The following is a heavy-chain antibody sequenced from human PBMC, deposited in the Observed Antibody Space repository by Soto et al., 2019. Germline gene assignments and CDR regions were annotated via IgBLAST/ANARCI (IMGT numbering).Heavy chain of an antibody. CDR2: RKDVGEG. CDR3: LMDMQLWRLDS. Sequence: PGGSLRLSCAASGLTFRSYGMHWVRQAPGEGQGLGRQDRKDVGEGKSVDLGGGRIINTRDNAKNTLYLHMNSLRAEDTAVYYCLMDMQLWRLDSWGQGTLVTVSS. D-gene: IGHD2-21*01. V-gene: IGHV3-7*04. J-gene: IGHJ4*02. CDR1: GLTFRSYG.